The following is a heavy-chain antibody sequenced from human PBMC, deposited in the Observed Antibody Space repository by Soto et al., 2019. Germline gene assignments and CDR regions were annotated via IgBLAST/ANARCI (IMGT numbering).Heavy chain of an antibody. V-gene: IGHV5-51*01. Sequence: PGESLKISCKGSGYSFTSYWIGWVRQMPGKGLEWMGIIYPGDSDTRYSPSFQGQVTISADKSISTAYLQWSSLKASDTAMYYCARIPFEYYYGMDVWGQGTTVTVSS. CDR1: GYSFTSYW. J-gene: IGHJ6*02. CDR3: ARIPFEYYYGMDV. CDR2: IYPGDSDT.